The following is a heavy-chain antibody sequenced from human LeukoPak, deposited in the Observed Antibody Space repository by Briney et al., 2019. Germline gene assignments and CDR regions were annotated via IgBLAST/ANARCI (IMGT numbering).Heavy chain of an antibody. J-gene: IGHJ6*03. CDR3: ARGLEIYCSGGSCYPPYYYYYMDV. Sequence: PGGSLRLSCAASGFTFSSYSMNWVRQAPGKGLEWVSSISSSSSYIYYADSVKGRFTISRDNAKNSLYLQMNSLRAEDTAVYYCARGLEIYCSGGSCYPPYYYYYMDVWGKGTTVTISS. CDR1: GFTFSSYS. V-gene: IGHV3-21*01. D-gene: IGHD2-15*01. CDR2: ISSSSSYI.